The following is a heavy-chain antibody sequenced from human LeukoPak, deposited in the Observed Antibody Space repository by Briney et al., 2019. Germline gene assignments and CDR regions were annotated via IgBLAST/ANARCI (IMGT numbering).Heavy chain of an antibody. D-gene: IGHD2/OR15-2a*01. CDR3: ASIRKYYARI. J-gene: IGHJ6*03. CDR2: ISRSGSHV. V-gene: IGHV3-21*01. Sequence: GGSLRLSCVVSELTFDMYTMTWIRHAPGKGLEWVSSISRSGSHVYYADSVKGRFTSSRDNAQNSLYLQMDNLRAADTAVYYCASIRKYYARIWGKGTAVLVSS. CDR1: ELTFDMYT.